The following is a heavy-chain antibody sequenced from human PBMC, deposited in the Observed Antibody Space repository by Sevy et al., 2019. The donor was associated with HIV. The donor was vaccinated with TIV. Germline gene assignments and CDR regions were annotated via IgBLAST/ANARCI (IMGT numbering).Heavy chain of an antibody. Sequence: ASVKVSCKASGYTFTSYDINWVRQATGQGLEWMGWMNPNSGNTGYAQKFQGRVTMTRNTSISSAYMELSSLRSEDTAVYYCARDTYYYDSSGYFIFDSWGQGTLVTVSS. D-gene: IGHD3-22*01. CDR1: GYTFTSYD. CDR3: ARDTYYYDSSGYFIFDS. V-gene: IGHV1-8*01. J-gene: IGHJ4*02. CDR2: MNPNSGNT.